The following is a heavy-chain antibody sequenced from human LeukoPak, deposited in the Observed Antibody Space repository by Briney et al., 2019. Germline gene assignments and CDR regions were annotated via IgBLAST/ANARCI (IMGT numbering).Heavy chain of an antibody. V-gene: IGHV3-30*18. CDR3: AKATPITMIVVVMGYYFDY. Sequence: GGSLRLSCAASGFTFSSYGMNWVRQAPGKGLEWVAVISYDGSTKYYADSVKGRFTISRDNSKNTLYLQMNSLRAEDTAVYYCAKATPITMIVVVMGYYFDYWGQGTLVTVSS. J-gene: IGHJ4*02. D-gene: IGHD3-22*01. CDR2: ISYDGSTK. CDR1: GFTFSSYG.